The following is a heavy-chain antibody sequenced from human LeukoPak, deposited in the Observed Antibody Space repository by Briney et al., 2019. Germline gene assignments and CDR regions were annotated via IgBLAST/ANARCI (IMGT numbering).Heavy chain of an antibody. CDR1: GYSFTSYW. D-gene: IGHD2-15*01. Sequence: GESLKISCKGSGYSFTSYWIAWVRQMPGKGLEWMGIIYPGDSDTRYSPSFQGQATISADKSISTAYLQWSSLKSSDTAMFYCVRLGYCSGGSCPYFDYWGQGTLVTVSS. CDR3: VRLGYCSGGSCPYFDY. J-gene: IGHJ4*02. CDR2: IYPGDSDT. V-gene: IGHV5-51*01.